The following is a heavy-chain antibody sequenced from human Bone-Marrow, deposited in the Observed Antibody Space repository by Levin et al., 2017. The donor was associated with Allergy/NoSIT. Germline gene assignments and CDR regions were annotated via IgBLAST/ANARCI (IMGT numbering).Heavy chain of an antibody. J-gene: IGHJ6*02. CDR1: GGSISSNNW. CDR2: ISHSGST. V-gene: IGHV4-4*02. D-gene: IGHD1-26*01. CDR3: ARDGSINYYGMDV. Sequence: SSETLSLTCAVSGGSISSNNWWCWVRQPPGKELEWIWEISHSGSTNYNPSLKSRLIISVDNSKNPFSLKLKSVTAADTAVYYCARDGSINYYGMDVWGHGTTVSAS.